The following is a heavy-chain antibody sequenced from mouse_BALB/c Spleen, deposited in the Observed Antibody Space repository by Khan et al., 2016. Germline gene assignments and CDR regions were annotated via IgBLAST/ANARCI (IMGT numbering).Heavy chain of an antibody. D-gene: IGHD2-10*02. Sequence: VQLQESGPGLVQPSQSLSITCTVSGFSLTSSGVHWVRQSPGKGLEWLGVIWSGGSTDYNADFISRLSISKDNSKSQVFFKMNSLQANDTAIYYCARKYGNYYAMDYWGQGTSVTVSA. V-gene: IGHV2-2*02. CDR2: IWSGGST. CDR1: GFSLTSSG. CDR3: ARKYGNYYAMDY. J-gene: IGHJ4*01.